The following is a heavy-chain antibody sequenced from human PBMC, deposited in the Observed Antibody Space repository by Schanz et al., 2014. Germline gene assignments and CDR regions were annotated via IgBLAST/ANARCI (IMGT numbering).Heavy chain of an antibody. CDR1: DGSISSSSYY. CDR2: IYQSGTT. Sequence: QVQLQESGPGLVKPSENLSLTCTVSDGSISSSSYYWGWIRQPPGKGLEWIGSIYQSGTTYYSPALKSRVTISVDTPKNKYPLKLISVTAADTAVYYCARPGGSSWSFAYWGLGRLVIVSS. D-gene: IGHD6-13*01. J-gene: IGHJ4*02. V-gene: IGHV4-39*01. CDR3: ARPGGSSWSFAY.